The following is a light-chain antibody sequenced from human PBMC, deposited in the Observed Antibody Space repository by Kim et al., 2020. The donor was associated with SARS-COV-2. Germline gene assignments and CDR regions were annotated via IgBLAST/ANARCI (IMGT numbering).Light chain of an antibody. J-gene: IGKJ1*01. CDR1: RGISSY. CDR3: QQYYSYPLT. V-gene: IGKV1-8*01. Sequence: ASTGDRVTITCRASRGISSYLAWYQQKPGKAPKLLIYAASTLQSGVPSRFSGSGSGTDFTLTISCLQSEDFATYYCQQYYSYPLTFGQGTKVDIK. CDR2: AAS.